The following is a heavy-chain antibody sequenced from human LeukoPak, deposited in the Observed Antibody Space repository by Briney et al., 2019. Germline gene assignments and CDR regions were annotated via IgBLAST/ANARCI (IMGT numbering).Heavy chain of an antibody. CDR2: FDPEDGET. CDR3: TTDFSRGYQFPNYFDY. V-gene: IGHV1-24*01. D-gene: IGHD5-18*01. CDR1: GYTLTELS. J-gene: IGHJ4*02. Sequence: ASVKASCKVSGYTLTELSMHWVRQAPGKGLEWMGGFDPEDGETIYAQKFQGRVTMTEDTSTDTAYMELSSLRSEDTAVYYCTTDFSRGYQFPNYFDYWGQGTLVTVSS.